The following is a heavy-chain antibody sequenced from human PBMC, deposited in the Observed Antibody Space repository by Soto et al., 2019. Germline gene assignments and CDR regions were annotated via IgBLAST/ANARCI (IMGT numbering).Heavy chain of an antibody. V-gene: IGHV3-30-3*01. CDR2: ISDDGAKK. CDR3: ARDTWARRPYYYDASDTS. Sequence: GGSLRLSYTGSGFTFSSYAFHWVRQAPGKGPEWVAVISDDGAKKYYADSVQGRFTVSRQNYKDTVSLEMNNLRTEDTATYYCARDTWARRPYYYDASDTSWGQGTLVTVSS. CDR1: GFTFSSYA. D-gene: IGHD3-22*01. J-gene: IGHJ5*02.